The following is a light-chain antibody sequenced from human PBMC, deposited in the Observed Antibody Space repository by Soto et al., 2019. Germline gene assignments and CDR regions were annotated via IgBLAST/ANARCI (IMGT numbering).Light chain of an antibody. J-gene: IGKJ4*01. V-gene: IGKV3-20*01. CDR3: QQYGDSPLT. Sequence: IVLTQSPGTVSLSQGERATLSCRASQSVTSSYLAWYQQKPGQAPRLLIYGVSSRATGIPDRFSGSGAGTDFTLTISRLEPEDFAVYYCQQYGDSPLTFGGGTKVDI. CDR2: GVS. CDR1: QSVTSSY.